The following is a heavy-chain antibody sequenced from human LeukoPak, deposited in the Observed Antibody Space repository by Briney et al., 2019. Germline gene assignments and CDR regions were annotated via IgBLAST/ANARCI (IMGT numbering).Heavy chain of an antibody. J-gene: IGHJ4*02. D-gene: IGHD3-10*01. CDR3: ARSGGSGSYLDY. V-gene: IGHV3-23*01. Sequence: GGSLRLSCAASGFTFSSYAMSWVRQAPGKGLEWVSAISGSGGGTYYTDSVRGRFTISRDNSKNTLYLQMNSLRAEDTAVYYCARSGGSGSYLDYWGQGTLVTVSS. CDR2: ISGSGGGT. CDR1: GFTFSSYA.